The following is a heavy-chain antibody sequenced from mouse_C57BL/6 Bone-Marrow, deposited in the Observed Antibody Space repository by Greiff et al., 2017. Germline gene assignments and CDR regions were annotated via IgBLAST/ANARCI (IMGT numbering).Heavy chain of an antibody. CDR2: IDPANGDT. Sequence: QVQLQQPGAELVKPGASVKLSCTASGYTFTSYWMHWVKQRPGQGLEWIGRIDPANGDTNYNQKFKGKATVTVDKSSSTAYLQLSSLTSEDAAVYYCARWEDGGGWDFGGWGTGTTVTVAS. CDR1: GYTFTSYW. V-gene: IGHV1-74*01. CDR3: ARWEDGGGWDFGG. D-gene: IGHD1-1*01. J-gene: IGHJ1*03.